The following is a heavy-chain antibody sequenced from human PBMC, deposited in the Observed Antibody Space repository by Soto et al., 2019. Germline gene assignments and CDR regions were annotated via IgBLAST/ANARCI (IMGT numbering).Heavy chain of an antibody. J-gene: IGHJ5*02. D-gene: IGHD1-26*01. CDR2: IKQDGSEK. CDR1: GFTFNSYW. CDR3: ARGWGLDP. Sequence: EVQLVESGGGLVQPGGSLRLSCAASGFTFNSYWMTWVRQAPGKGLEWVANIKQDGSEKYYVDSVKGRFTISRDNARNSLYQKMNSLRAEDTAVFYCARGWGLDPWGQGTLVTVCS. V-gene: IGHV3-7*04.